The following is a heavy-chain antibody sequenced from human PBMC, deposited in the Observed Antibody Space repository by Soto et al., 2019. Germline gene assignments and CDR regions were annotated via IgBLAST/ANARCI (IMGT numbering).Heavy chain of an antibody. CDR3: ARGGYDYAYYYYGMDV. D-gene: IGHD5-12*01. Sequence: LSLTCAVSCGSISSSNWWSWVRQPPGKGLEWIGEIYHSGSTNYNPSLKSRVTISVDKSKNQFSLKLSSVTAADTTVYYCARGGYDYAYYYYGMDVWGQGTTVTVSS. J-gene: IGHJ6*02. CDR2: IYHSGST. V-gene: IGHV4-4*02. CDR1: CGSISSSNW.